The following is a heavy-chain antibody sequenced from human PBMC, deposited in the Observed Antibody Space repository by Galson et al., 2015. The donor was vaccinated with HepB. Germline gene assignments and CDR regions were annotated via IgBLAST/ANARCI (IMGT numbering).Heavy chain of an antibody. J-gene: IGHJ6*02. CDR1: GFSFISHS. D-gene: IGHD6-25*01. Sequence: SLRLSCAASGFSFISHSMNWVRHSPGKGLEWLAYISPGGTKYYADSAGGRFTISRDNAKKSKYLHMSSLRVEDTGIYYCARNPASYDYYNMDVWGQGTTVTVSS. CDR2: ISPGGTK. CDR3: ARNPASYDYYNMDV. V-gene: IGHV3-48*01.